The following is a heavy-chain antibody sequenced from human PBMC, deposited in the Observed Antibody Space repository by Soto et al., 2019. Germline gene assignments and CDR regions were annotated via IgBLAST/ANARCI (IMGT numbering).Heavy chain of an antibody. Sequence: SETLSLTCTVSGGSISSYYWSWIRQPAGKGLEWIGRIYTSGSTNYNPSLKSRVTMSVDTSKNQFSLKLSSVTAADTAVYYCARDDYYYGSGSLYGMDVWGQGTTVTVSS. CDR1: GGSISSYY. D-gene: IGHD3-10*01. CDR2: IYTSGST. V-gene: IGHV4-4*07. J-gene: IGHJ6*02. CDR3: ARDDYYYGSGSLYGMDV.